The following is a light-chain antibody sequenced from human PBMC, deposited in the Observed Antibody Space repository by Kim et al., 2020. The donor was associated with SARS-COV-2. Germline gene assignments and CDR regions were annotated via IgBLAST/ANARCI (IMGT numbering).Light chain of an antibody. J-gene: IGLJ1*01. CDR1: KLGDKY. CDR3: QAWDSSTYV. Sequence: YELTQPPSVSVSPGQTASITCSGDKLGDKYVWWYQQKPGQSPVVVIYQDTKRPSGIPERFSGSNAGNTATLTVSGTQAMDEADYYCQAWDSSTYV. CDR2: QDT. V-gene: IGLV3-1*01.